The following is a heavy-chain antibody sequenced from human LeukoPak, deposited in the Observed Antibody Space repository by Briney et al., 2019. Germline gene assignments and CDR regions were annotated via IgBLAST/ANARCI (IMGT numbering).Heavy chain of an antibody. J-gene: IGHJ4*01. D-gene: IGHD2-21*01. CDR3: AKAPVTSCRGAFCYPFDY. CDR2: SSSSDDGK. Sequence: GGSLRLACTASGLSLNNYAMSWVRQVPGKGLEWVSASSSSDDGKWYAESVRGRFTISRDTSKNTVYLQMNSLRVEDAGVYYCAKAPVTSCRGAFCYPFDYWGHGTLVTVSS. CDR1: GLSLNNYA. V-gene: IGHV3-23*01.